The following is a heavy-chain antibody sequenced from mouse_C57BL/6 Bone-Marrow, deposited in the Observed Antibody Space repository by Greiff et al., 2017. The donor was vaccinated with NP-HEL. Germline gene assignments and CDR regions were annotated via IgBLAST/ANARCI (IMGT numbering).Heavy chain of an antibody. V-gene: IGHV1-59*01. CDR1: GYTFTSYW. J-gene: IGHJ2*01. Sequence: QVQLQQPGAELVRPGTSVKLSCKASGYTFTSYWMHWVKQRPGQGLEWIGVIDPSDSYTNYNQKFKGKATLTVDTYSSTAYMQLSSLTSEDSAVYYCARGGFDYWGQGTTLTVSS. CDR3: ARGGFDY. CDR2: IDPSDSYT.